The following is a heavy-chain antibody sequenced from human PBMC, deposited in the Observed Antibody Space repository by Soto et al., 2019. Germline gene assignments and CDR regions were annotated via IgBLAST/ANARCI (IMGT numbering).Heavy chain of an antibody. V-gene: IGHV3-9*01. Sequence: LRLSCAASGFTFDDYGMHWVRQAPGKGLERVSGISWNSGSIGYADSVKGRFIISRDNAKNSVYLQMNNLRPEDTAFYFCAKVSTTHTFGPLDPWGQGTLVTVSS. CDR2: ISWNSGSI. CDR1: GFTFDDYG. D-gene: IGHD1-1*01. J-gene: IGHJ5*02. CDR3: AKVSTTHTFGPLDP.